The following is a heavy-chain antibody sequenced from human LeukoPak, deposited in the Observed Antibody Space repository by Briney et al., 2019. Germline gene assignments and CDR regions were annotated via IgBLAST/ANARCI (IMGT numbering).Heavy chain of an antibody. CDR3: ARGRVSDSTLVSWFDS. J-gene: IGHJ5*01. CDR1: VGAFSGHA. D-gene: IGHD5-18*01. V-gene: IGHV1-69*05. Sequence: SVTVSCPASVGAFSGHAISWVRQAPGQGLEWMGGIIQISPTGNYAQKFQGRLTITMDEFTTTAIMELTRLRSEDTAVYSCARGRVSDSTLVSWFDSWGQGTLVTVSS. CDR2: IIQISPTG.